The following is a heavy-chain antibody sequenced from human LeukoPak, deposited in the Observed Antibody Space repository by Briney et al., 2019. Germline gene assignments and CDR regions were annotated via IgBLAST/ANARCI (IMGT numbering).Heavy chain of an antibody. D-gene: IGHD1-26*01. Sequence: PGGSLRLSCAASGFTFSSYGMSWVRQAPGKGLEWVSTISSSGGSTYYADSVKGRFTISRDNSKNTLYLQMNSLRAEDTAVYYCAKSVGATNYWGQGTLVTVSS. V-gene: IGHV3-23*01. CDR1: GFTFSSYG. CDR3: AKSVGATNY. CDR2: ISSSGGST. J-gene: IGHJ4*02.